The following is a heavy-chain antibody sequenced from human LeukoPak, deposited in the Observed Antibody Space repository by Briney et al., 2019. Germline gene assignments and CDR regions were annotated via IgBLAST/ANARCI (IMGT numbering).Heavy chain of an antibody. Sequence: SETLSLTCTVSGGSISSYYWSWIRQPPGKGLEWIGYIYYSGSTNYNPSLKSRVTISADTSKNQFSLKLSSVTAADTAVYYCARSPNYDFWSGTESGFDYWGQGTLVTVSS. CDR1: GGSISSYY. CDR2: IYYSGST. CDR3: ARSPNYDFWSGTESGFDY. J-gene: IGHJ4*02. V-gene: IGHV4-59*01. D-gene: IGHD3-3*01.